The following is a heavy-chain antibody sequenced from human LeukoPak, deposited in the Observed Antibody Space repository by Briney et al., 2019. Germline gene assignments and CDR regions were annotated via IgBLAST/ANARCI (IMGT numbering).Heavy chain of an antibody. Sequence: SETLSLTCTVSGGSISSSSYYWGWIRQPPGKGLEWIGSIYYSGSTYYNPSLKSRVTISVDTSKNQFSLKLSSVTAADTAVYYCARGATYYCGSPAGYWGQGTLVTVSS. CDR3: ARGATYYCGSPAGY. CDR1: GGSISSSSYY. J-gene: IGHJ4*02. V-gene: IGHV4-39*07. D-gene: IGHD3-10*01. CDR2: IYYSGST.